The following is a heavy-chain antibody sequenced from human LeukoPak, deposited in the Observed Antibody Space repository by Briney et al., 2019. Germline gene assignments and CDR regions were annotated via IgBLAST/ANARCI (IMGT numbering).Heavy chain of an antibody. V-gene: IGHV1-2*02. D-gene: IGHD6-19*01. J-gene: IGHJ6*03. CDR3: ARDTMSIAVAGDNYYYYMDV. CDR1: GYTFTSHY. CDR2: INPNSGGT. Sequence: GASVKVSCKTSGYTFTSHYMHWVRQAPGQGLEWMGWINPNSGGTNYAQKFQGRVTMTRDTSISTAYMELSSLRSEDTAVYYCARDTMSIAVAGDNYYYYMDVWGKGTTVTVPS.